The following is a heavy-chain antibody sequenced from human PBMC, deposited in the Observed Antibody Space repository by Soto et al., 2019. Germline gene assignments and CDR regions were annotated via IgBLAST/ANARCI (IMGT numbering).Heavy chain of an antibody. V-gene: IGHV3-11*01. CDR1: GFTLSDHY. J-gene: IGHJ1*01. D-gene: IGHD7-27*01. Sequence: GGSLRLSCTASGFTLSDHYISWIRQAPGKGLEWISYIRSDNNTFYADSVKGRFTISRENAENSLYLQMNSLRAEDTAVYFCATCQLGATVLQHWGQGTLVTSPQ. CDR3: ATCQLGATVLQH. CDR2: IRSDNNT.